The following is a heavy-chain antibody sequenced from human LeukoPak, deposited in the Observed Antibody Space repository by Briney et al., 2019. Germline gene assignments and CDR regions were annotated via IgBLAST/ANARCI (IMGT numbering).Heavy chain of an antibody. CDR3: ASTYSSPNAFDI. CDR2: IYYSGST. CDR1: GGSISSYY. D-gene: IGHD4-11*01. V-gene: IGHV4-59*01. Sequence: SETLSLTCTVSGGSISSYYWSWIRQPPGKGLEWIGYIYYSGSTNYNPSLKSRVTISVDTSKNQFSLNLSSVTAADTAVYYCASTYSSPNAFDIWGQGTMVTVSS. J-gene: IGHJ3*02.